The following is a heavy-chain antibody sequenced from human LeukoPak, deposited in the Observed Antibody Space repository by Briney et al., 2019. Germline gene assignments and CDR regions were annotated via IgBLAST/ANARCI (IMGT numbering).Heavy chain of an antibody. J-gene: IGHJ5*02. CDR2: FYHYGST. V-gene: IGHV4-38-2*01. Sequence: PSETLSLTCDVSEYFISSTYYWAWIRQPPGKGLEWIGSFYHYGSTYYNPSLKSRVTISIDTSKNEFSLRLSSVTAADTAVYYCARREGTWAYNWFDPWGQGTLVTVSS. D-gene: IGHD1-1*01. CDR3: ARREGTWAYNWFDP. CDR1: EYFISSTYY.